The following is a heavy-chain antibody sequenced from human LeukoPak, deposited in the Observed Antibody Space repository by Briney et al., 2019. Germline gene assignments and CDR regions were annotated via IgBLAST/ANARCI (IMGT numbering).Heavy chain of an antibody. J-gene: IGHJ4*02. Sequence: ASETLSLTCAVYGGSFSGYYWSWICQPPGKGLEWIGEINHSGSTNYNPSLKSRVTISVDTSKNQFSLKLSSVTAADTAVYYCARGGPRYCSSTSCSYYFDYWGQGTLVTVSS. D-gene: IGHD2-2*01. V-gene: IGHV4-34*01. CDR1: GGSFSGYY. CDR2: INHSGST. CDR3: ARGGPRYCSSTSCSYYFDY.